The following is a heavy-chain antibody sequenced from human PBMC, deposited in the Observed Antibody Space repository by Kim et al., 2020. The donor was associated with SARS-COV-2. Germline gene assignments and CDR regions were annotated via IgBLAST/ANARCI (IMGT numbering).Heavy chain of an antibody. Sequence: GGSLRLSCAASGFTFSSYGMHWVRQAPGKGLEWVAVIWYDGSNKYYADSVKGRFTISRDNSKNTLYLQMNSLRAEDTAVYYCARDSQLVRFDYWGQGTLVTVSS. J-gene: IGHJ4*02. CDR3: ARDSQLVRFDY. D-gene: IGHD6-13*01. CDR2: IWYDGSNK. CDR1: GFTFSSYG. V-gene: IGHV3-33*01.